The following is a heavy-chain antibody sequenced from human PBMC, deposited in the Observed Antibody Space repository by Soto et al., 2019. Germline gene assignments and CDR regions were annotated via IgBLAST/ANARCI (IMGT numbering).Heavy chain of an antibody. V-gene: IGHV1-18*01. CDR1: GFKFSTYG. CDR3: ASAYKTSWRPFDY. J-gene: IGHJ4*02. Sequence: QVQLVQSAAEVKKPGASVKVACKSSGFKFSTYGIGWVRQAPGQGLEGMGWISGDTGDTKYAQKVEGRVIMNTDTSTNTAYMEMRGLRSDDTAIYYCASAYKTSWRPFDYWGQGSLVTVSA. CDR2: ISGDTGDT. D-gene: IGHD2-2*01.